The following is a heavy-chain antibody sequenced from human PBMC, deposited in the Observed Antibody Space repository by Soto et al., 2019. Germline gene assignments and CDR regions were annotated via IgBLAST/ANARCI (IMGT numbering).Heavy chain of an antibody. CDR2: IYYTGNT. Sequence: QLQLQESGPGLVKPSETLSLTCSVSGGFISSSTYYWGWIRQPPGKGLEWIGTIYYTGNTYYNPSLKSRVTLSVDTSKNQFSLELSSVTAADTAVYYCARQGDWIGGDCYSGFDPWGQGTLVTVSS. V-gene: IGHV4-39*01. D-gene: IGHD2-15*01. CDR3: ARQGDWIGGDCYSGFDP. CDR1: GGFISSSTYY. J-gene: IGHJ5*02.